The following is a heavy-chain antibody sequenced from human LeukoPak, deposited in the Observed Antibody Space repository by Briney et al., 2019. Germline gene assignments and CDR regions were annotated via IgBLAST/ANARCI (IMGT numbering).Heavy chain of an antibody. CDR2: ISGSGGST. V-gene: IGHV3-23*01. Sequence: PGGSLRLSCAASGFTFSSYGMSWVRQAPGKGLEWVSAISGSGGSTHYADSVKGRFTISRDNSKNTLYLQMNSLRADDTAVYYCAKGRAKATVTAGDYWGQGTLATVSS. J-gene: IGHJ4*02. D-gene: IGHD4-17*01. CDR3: AKGRAKATVTAGDY. CDR1: GFTFSSYG.